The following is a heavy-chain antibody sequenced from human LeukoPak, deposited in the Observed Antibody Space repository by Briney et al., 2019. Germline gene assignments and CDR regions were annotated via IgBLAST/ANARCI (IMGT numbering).Heavy chain of an antibody. Sequence: GGSLRLSCAASGFTVGSNYMNWVRQAPGKGLEWVSVIYSGGGTYYADSVKGRFTISRDNSKNTMYLQMNSLRAEDTAVYYCASPAITGTTGYWGQGTLVTVSS. CDR3: ASPAITGTTGY. J-gene: IGHJ4*02. CDR2: IYSGGGT. V-gene: IGHV3-66*01. D-gene: IGHD1-20*01. CDR1: GFTVGSNY.